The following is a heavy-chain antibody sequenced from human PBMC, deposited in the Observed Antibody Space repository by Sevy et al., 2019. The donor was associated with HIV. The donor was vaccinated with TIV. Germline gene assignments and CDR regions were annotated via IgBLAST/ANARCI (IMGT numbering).Heavy chain of an antibody. J-gene: IGHJ4*02. CDR2: IQYSGTT. D-gene: IGHD2-2*02. CDR3: ARGFAIDGLYFDF. CDR1: GDFISTYY. V-gene: IGHV4-59*13. Sequence: SETLSLSCSFSGDFISTYYWTWIRQAPGKGVDWIGSIQYSGTTNYNPSLKSRVTISIDTSKNQFSLNLSSVTAADTALYFCARGFAIDGLYFDFWGQGILVTVSS.